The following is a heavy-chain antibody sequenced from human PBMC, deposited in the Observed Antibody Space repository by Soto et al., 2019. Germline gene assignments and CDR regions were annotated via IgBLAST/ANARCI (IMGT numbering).Heavy chain of an antibody. CDR1: GFSFTNYA. Sequence: EVQLLESGGGFVQPGDSLRLSCAASGFSFTNYAMSWVRQAPGKRPEWVSVISGNGGNTHFEDSVKGRFTISRDNSNNMLYLHMNSLRAEDTAVYYCAKVKSRDMTVVVTDAFDVWGQGTMVTVSS. V-gene: IGHV3-23*01. CDR3: AKVKSRDMTVVVTDAFDV. J-gene: IGHJ3*01. CDR2: ISGNGGNT. D-gene: IGHD3-22*01.